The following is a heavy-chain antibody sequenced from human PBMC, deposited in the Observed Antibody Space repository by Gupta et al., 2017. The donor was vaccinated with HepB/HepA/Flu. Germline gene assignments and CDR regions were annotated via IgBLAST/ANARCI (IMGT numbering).Heavy chain of an antibody. J-gene: IGHJ3*02. CDR3: ARDAAWYYYDSSANDAFDI. CDR2: IYYSGST. CDR1: GGSISSGGYY. Sequence: QVQLQESGPGLVKPSQTLSLTCTVSGGSISSGGYYWSWIRQHPGKGLEWIGYIYYSGSTYYNPSLKSRVTISVDTSKNQFSLKLSSETAADTAVYYCARDAAWYYYDSSANDAFDIWGQGTMVTVSS. V-gene: IGHV4-31*03. D-gene: IGHD3-22*01.